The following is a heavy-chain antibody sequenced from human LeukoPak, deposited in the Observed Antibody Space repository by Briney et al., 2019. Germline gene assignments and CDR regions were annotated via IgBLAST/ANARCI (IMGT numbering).Heavy chain of an antibody. CDR2: FDPEDGET. CDR3: ATYVDIVATHYFDY. V-gene: IGHV1-24*01. CDR1: GYTLTELS. Sequence: ASVKVSCKVSGYTLTELSMHWVRQAPGKGLEWMGGFDPEDGETIYAQKFQGRVTMTEYTSTDTAYMELSSLRSEDTAVYYCATYVDIVATHYFDYWGQGTLVTVSS. D-gene: IGHD5-12*01. J-gene: IGHJ4*02.